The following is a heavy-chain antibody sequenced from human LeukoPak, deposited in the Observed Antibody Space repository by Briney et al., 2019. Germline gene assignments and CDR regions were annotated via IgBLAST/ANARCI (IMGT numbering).Heavy chain of an antibody. J-gene: IGHJ4*02. D-gene: IGHD6-13*01. Sequence: TSVKVSCKASGYTFTSYGISWVRQAPGQGLEWMGWISAYNGNTNYAQKLQGRVTMTTDTSTSTAYMELSRLRSDDTAVYYCARDRGIAAAGTDYFDYWGQGTLVTVSS. CDR1: GYTFTSYG. CDR2: ISAYNGNT. CDR3: ARDRGIAAAGTDYFDY. V-gene: IGHV1-18*01.